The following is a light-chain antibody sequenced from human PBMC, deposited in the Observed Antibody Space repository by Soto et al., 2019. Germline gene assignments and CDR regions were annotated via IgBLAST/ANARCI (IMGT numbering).Light chain of an antibody. J-gene: IGKJ4*02. Sequence: EVALTQSPATLSVSPGERATLSCRASQGLNNKLAWYQQKPGQAPRLLIYGASTRATGVPVRVSGSGSGTEFTLTISSLESEDFAVYYCQQYSSWPLTFGGGTKVDIK. CDR2: GAS. CDR1: QGLNNK. CDR3: QQYSSWPLT. V-gene: IGKV3-15*01.